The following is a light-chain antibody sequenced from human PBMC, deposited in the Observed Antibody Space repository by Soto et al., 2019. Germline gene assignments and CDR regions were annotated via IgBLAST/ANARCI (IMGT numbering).Light chain of an antibody. Sequence: EIVLTQSPATLSLSPGERATLSCRASQSVSSYLAWYQQKPGQAPRLLIYDASNRATGIPDRLSGSGSGTDLTLTISRLEPEDFAVYYCQQRSNWPITCGQGTRLEIK. CDR1: QSVSSY. CDR3: QQRSNWPIT. J-gene: IGKJ5*01. CDR2: DAS. V-gene: IGKV3-11*01.